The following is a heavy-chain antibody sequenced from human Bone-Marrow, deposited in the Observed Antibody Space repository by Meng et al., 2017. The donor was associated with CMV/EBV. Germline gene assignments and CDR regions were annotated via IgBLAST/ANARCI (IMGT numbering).Heavy chain of an antibody. Sequence: GESLKISCAASGFTFSSYRMNWLRQAPGKGLEWVSSISRDGNYIYYTASVQGRFTISRDNAKNSLSLQMNDLRAEDTAIYFCTGDPTFHTAGHQRAPPKNWFDPWGQGTLVTVSS. V-gene: IGHV3-21*01. CDR3: TGDPTFHTAGHQRAPPKNWFDP. CDR1: GFTFSSYR. CDR2: ISRDGNYI. J-gene: IGHJ5*02. D-gene: IGHD5-18*01.